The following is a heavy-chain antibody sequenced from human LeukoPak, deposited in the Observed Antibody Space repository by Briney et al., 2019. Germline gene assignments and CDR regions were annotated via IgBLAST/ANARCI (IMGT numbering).Heavy chain of an antibody. CDR2: IYTSGST. CDR1: GGSITSYY. CDR3: ARDYSSSSLYYYYYGMDV. J-gene: IGHJ6*02. V-gene: IGHV4-4*07. D-gene: IGHD6-6*01. Sequence: SETLSLTCTVSGGSITSYYWSWIRQPAGKGLEWIGRIYTSGSTNYNPSLKSRVTMSVDTSKNQFSLKLSSVTAADTAVYYCARDYSSSSLYYYYYGMDVWGQGTTVTVSS.